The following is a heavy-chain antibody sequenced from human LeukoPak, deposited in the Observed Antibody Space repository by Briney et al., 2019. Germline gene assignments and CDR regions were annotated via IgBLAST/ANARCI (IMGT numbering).Heavy chain of an antibody. J-gene: IGHJ4*02. CDR3: ARVRKSTIGDFDY. Sequence: GGSLRLSCAASGFTFSSYAMHWVRQAPGKGLEWVAVISYDGRNKYYADSVKGRFTISRDNSKNTLYLQMNSLRAEDTAVYYCARVRKSTIGDFDYWGQGTLVTVSS. D-gene: IGHD3-9*01. CDR2: ISYDGRNK. V-gene: IGHV3-30*04. CDR1: GFTFSSYA.